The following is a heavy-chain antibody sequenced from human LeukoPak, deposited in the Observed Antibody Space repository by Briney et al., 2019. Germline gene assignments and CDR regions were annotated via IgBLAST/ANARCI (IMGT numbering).Heavy chain of an antibody. Sequence: GASVKVSCKASGHTFTGYYMHWVRQAPGQGLEWMGWINPNSGGTNYAQKFQGRVTMTRDTSISTAYMELSRLRSDDTAVYYCARDRRWEYQPFDYWGQGTLVTVSS. J-gene: IGHJ4*02. CDR2: INPNSGGT. V-gene: IGHV1-2*02. CDR1: GHTFTGYY. D-gene: IGHD2-2*01. CDR3: ARDRRWEYQPFDY.